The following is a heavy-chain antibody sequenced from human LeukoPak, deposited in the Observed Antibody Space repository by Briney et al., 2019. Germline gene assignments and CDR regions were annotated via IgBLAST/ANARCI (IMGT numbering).Heavy chain of an antibody. Sequence: VASVKVSCKASGYTFTGYYMHWVRQAPGQGLEWMGWINPNSGGTNYAQKFQGWVTMTRDTSISTAYMELSRLRSDDTAVYYCARVRRLGRLEAVYWGQGTLVTVSS. J-gene: IGHJ4*02. D-gene: IGHD3-16*01. V-gene: IGHV1-2*04. CDR2: INPNSGGT. CDR3: ARVRRLGRLEAVY. CDR1: GYTFTGYY.